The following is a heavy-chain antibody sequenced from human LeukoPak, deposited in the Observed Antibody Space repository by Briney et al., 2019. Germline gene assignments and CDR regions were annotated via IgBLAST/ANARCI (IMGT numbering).Heavy chain of an antibody. CDR1: GFTFTSYW. CDR2: ISGSGGST. D-gene: IGHD2-15*01. Sequence: PGGSLRLSCAASGFTFTSYWMSWVRQAPGKGLEWVSAISGSGGSTYYADSVKGRFTISRDNSKNTLYLQMNSLRAEDTAVYYCAKATRVAAIRYFDYWGQGTLVTVSS. J-gene: IGHJ4*02. V-gene: IGHV3-23*01. CDR3: AKATRVAAIRYFDY.